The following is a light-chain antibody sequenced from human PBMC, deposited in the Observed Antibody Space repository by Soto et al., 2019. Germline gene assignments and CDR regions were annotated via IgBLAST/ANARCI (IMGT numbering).Light chain of an antibody. Sequence: EIVVTQSPATLSMSPGERATLSCRASQSVSNNLVWYQQKPGQAPRLLIYGASTRATGIPARFSGSGSGTEFTLTISSLQSEDFAVYYCQQYNSWPPWSFGQGTKVEIK. CDR3: QQYNSWPPWS. CDR1: QSVSNN. CDR2: GAS. J-gene: IGKJ1*01. V-gene: IGKV3-15*01.